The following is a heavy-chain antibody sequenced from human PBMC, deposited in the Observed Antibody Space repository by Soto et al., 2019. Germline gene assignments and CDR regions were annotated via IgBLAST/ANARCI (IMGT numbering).Heavy chain of an antibody. CDR2: IFYSGTT. V-gene: IGHV4-31*03. CDR1: GGSISSGGYF. Sequence: QVQLQESGPGLVKPSQTLSPTCTVSGGSISSGGYFWSWIRQPPGKGLEWIGNIFYSGTTYYNPSLKCRVTISVDTSKNQFSLKLSSVTAADTAVYFCARGVLYWGQGTLVTVSS. J-gene: IGHJ4*02. CDR3: ARGVLY.